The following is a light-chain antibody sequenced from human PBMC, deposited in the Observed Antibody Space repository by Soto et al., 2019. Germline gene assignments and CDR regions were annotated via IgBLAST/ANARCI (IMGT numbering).Light chain of an antibody. J-gene: IGKJ5*01. CDR3: QQYGTSEII. Sequence: EIVMTQSPATLSVSPGERATLSCRASQSVSDKLAWYQQKPGQAPRLLIYHASTRATGIPARFSGSGSGTEFTLTISRLEPEDFAVFFCQQYGTSEIIFGQGTRLEIK. V-gene: IGKV3-15*01. CDR2: HAS. CDR1: QSVSDK.